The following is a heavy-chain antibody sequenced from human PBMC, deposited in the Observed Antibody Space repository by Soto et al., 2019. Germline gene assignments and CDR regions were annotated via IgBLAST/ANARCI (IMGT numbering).Heavy chain of an antibody. J-gene: IGHJ4*02. CDR3: ARRYGGNFDY. D-gene: IGHD1-26*01. V-gene: IGHV4-59*01. Sequence: PSETLSLTCTASGGSIISYYWSWILQPPGKGLEWIGYIYYSGSTNYNPSLKSRVTISVDTSKNQFSLKVRSVTAADTAVYYCARRYGGNFDYWGQGTLVTVSS. CDR1: GGSIISYY. CDR2: IYYSGST.